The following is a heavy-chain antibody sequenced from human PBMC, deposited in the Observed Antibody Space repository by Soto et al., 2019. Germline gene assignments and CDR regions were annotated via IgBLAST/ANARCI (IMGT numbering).Heavy chain of an antibody. CDR1: RGSISSYY. V-gene: IGHV4-59*08. D-gene: IGHD2-15*01. CDR2: IYYSGST. Sequence: SETLSLTCTVPRGSISSYYWSWIRQPLGKGLEWIGYIYYSGSTNYNPSLKSRVTISVDTSKNQFSLKLSSVTAADTAVYYCARLVRYCSGGSCYFTRDTFDIWGQGTMVTVSS. CDR3: ARLVRYCSGGSCYFTRDTFDI. J-gene: IGHJ3*02.